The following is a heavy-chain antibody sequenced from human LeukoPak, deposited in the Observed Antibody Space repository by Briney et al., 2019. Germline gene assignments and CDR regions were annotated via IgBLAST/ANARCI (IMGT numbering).Heavy chain of an antibody. CDR3: ARDYGDYFRDYYYYMDV. J-gene: IGHJ6*03. V-gene: IGHV3-30*03. D-gene: IGHD4-17*01. CDR1: GFTFSSYG. CDR2: ISYDGSNR. Sequence: TGGSLRLSCAASGFTFSSYGMHWVRQAPGKGLEWVAVISYDGSNRYYADSVKGRFTISRDTSKNMLYLQMNSLRAEDTAVYYCARDYGDYFRDYYYYMDVWGKGTTVTVSS.